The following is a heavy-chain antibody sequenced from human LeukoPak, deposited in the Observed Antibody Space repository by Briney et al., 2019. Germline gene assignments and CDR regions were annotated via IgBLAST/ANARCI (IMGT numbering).Heavy chain of an antibody. Sequence: PGGSLRLSCSASGFAFTNSWMHWVRQALGKGLVWVSRINSDGDITNYANSVKGRFTISRDNAKNTLYLQMDSLRAEDTAVFYCVRGDNAFDYWGQGTLVTVSS. CDR1: GFAFTNSW. J-gene: IGHJ4*02. CDR2: INSDGDIT. D-gene: IGHD1-1*01. V-gene: IGHV3-74*01. CDR3: VRGDNAFDY.